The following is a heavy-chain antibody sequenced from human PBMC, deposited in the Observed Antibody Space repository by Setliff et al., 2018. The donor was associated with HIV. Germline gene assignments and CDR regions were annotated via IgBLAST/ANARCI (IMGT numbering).Heavy chain of an antibody. J-gene: IGHJ5*02. D-gene: IGHD3-10*01. CDR3: ARGDVVQFRGALDP. CDR1: GFTVSSYY. Sequence: PGGSLRLSCAASGFTVSSYYMTWIRQAPKKGLECVAYISSRGSVIQYADSVKGRFTISRDNAKNSLSLQMNNLRDEDTAVYFCARGDVVQFRGALDPWGQGALVTVSS. CDR2: ISSRGSVI. V-gene: IGHV3-11*04.